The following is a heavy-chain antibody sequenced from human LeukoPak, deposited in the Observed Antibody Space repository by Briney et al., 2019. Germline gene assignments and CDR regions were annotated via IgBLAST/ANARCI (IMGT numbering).Heavy chain of an antibody. V-gene: IGHV4-38-2*02. D-gene: IGHD2-2*01. Sequence: PSETLSLTCTVSGYSISSGYYWGWIRQPPGKGLEWIGSIYHSGSTYYNPSLKSRVTISVDTSKNPFSLKLSSVTAADTAVYYCAREYQLPHDAFDIWGQGTMVTVSS. J-gene: IGHJ3*02. CDR2: IYHSGST. CDR1: GYSISSGYY. CDR3: AREYQLPHDAFDI.